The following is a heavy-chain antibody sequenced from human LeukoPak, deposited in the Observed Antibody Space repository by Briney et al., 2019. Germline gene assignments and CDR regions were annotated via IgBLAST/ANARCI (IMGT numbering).Heavy chain of an antibody. D-gene: IGHD2-21*02. CDR3: TKDLTDYHYYYTDV. Sequence: GGSLRLSCEASGFTFSNYAMAWVRQSPGKGLEWVSGITGSGGHTYYADSVKGRFTSSRNNSKNTLYLQMNSLRAEDTAVYYCTKDLTDYHYYYTDVWGKGTTVIVSS. CDR1: GFTFSNYA. J-gene: IGHJ6*03. CDR2: ITGSGGHT. V-gene: IGHV3-23*01.